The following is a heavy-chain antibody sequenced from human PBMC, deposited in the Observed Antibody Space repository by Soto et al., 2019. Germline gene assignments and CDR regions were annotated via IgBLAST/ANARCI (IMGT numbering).Heavy chain of an antibody. CDR2: IWYDGSNK. D-gene: IGHD3-22*01. J-gene: IGHJ4*02. CDR3: AKSPGMYYYDSSGYYHYDY. CDR1: GFTFSNYG. Sequence: PGGSLRLSCAASGFTFSNYGMHWVRQAPGKGLESVAVIWYDGSNKYYADSVKGRFTISRDNSKNTMYLQMNSLRAEDTAVYYCAKSPGMYYYDSSGYYHYDYWGQGTLVTVSS. V-gene: IGHV3-33*06.